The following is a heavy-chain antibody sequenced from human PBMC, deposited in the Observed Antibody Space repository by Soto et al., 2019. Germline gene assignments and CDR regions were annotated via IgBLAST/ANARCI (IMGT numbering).Heavy chain of an antibody. CDR3: ASFPWGGTSAT. D-gene: IGHD3-16*01. J-gene: IGHJ5*02. V-gene: IGHV3-23*01. CDR2: ISGSGSST. Sequence: EVQLLESGGALVQPGGSLRLSCAASGFTFSSYVMRWVRQAPGKGLEWVSSISGSGSSTYYADSVKGRFSISRDNSKNALYLQINRLRGDDTAVYYCASFPWGGTSATWGQGTLVTVSS. CDR1: GFTFSSYV.